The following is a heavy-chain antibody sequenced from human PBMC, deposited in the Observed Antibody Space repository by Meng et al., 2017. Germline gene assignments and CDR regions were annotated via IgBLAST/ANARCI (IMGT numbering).Heavy chain of an antibody. D-gene: IGHD4-17*01. Sequence: SETLSLTCTVSGYSISSGYYWGWIRQPPGKGLEWIGSIYHSGSTYYNPSLKSRVTISVDTSKNQFSLKLSSVTAADTAVYYCARDLMTTDIWGQGTLVTGS. CDR1: GYSISSGYY. V-gene: IGHV4-38-2*02. CDR2: IYHSGST. J-gene: IGHJ4*02. CDR3: ARDLMTTDI.